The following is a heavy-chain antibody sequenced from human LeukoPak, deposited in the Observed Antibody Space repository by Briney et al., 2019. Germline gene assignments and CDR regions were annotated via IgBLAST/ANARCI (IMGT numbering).Heavy chain of an antibody. CDR3: AGKRHYKYYYYYMDV. J-gene: IGHJ6*03. V-gene: IGHV4-34*01. CDR2: INHSGST. CDR1: GGSFSGYY. Sequence: SETLSLTCAVYGGSFSGYYWSWIRQPPGKGLEWIGEINHSGSTNYNPSLKSRVTISVDTSKNQFSLKLSSVTAADTAVYYCAGKRHYKYYYYYMDVWGKGTTVTVSS. D-gene: IGHD4-11*01.